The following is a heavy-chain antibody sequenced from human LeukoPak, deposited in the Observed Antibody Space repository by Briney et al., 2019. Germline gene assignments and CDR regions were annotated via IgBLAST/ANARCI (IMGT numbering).Heavy chain of an antibody. V-gene: IGHV3-15*01. CDR1: GFTFSNAW. J-gene: IGHJ4*02. CDR2: IKSKTDGGTT. D-gene: IGHD3-3*01. CDR3: LYFWSGSSLVDY. Sequence: GGSLRLSCAASGFTFSNAWMSWVRQAPGKGLEWVGRIKSKTDGGTTDYAAPVKGRFTISRDDSKNTPYLEMYSLKTEDTAMYYCLYFWSGSSLVDYWGQGTLVTVSS.